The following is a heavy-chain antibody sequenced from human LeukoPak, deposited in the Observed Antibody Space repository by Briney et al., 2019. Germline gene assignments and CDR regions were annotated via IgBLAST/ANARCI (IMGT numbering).Heavy chain of an antibody. Sequence: ASVKVSCKASGYTFTSYYMHWVRQAPGQGLEWMGIINPSGGSTSYAQKFQGRVTMTTDTSTSTAYMELRSLRSDDTAEYYCARGSSSWSFFDYWGQGTLVTVSS. J-gene: IGHJ4*02. CDR1: GYTFTSYY. CDR3: ARGSSSWSFFDY. CDR2: INPSGGST. D-gene: IGHD6-13*01. V-gene: IGHV1-46*01.